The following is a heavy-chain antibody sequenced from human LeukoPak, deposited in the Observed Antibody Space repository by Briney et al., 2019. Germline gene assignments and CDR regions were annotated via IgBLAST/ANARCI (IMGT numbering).Heavy chain of an antibody. CDR2: VYTSGST. CDR3: AREWSNYGIDY. J-gene: IGHJ4*02. V-gene: IGHV4-4*07. CDR1: GGSISSYY. D-gene: IGHD4-11*01. Sequence: SETLSLTCTVSGGSISSYYWSWIRQPAGKGLEWIGRVYTSGSTNYNPSLKSRLTMPVDTSKNQFSLKLSSVTAADTAVYYCAREWSNYGIDYWGQGTLVTVSS.